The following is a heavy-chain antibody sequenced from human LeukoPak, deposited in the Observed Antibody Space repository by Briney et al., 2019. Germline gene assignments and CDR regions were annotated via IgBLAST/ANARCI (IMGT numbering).Heavy chain of an antibody. V-gene: IGHV3-23*01. Sequence: GGSLRLSCAASGFTFSSYAMSWVRQAPGKGLEWVSAISGSGGSTYYADSVKGRFTISRDNSKNTLYLQMNSLRAEDTAVYYCAKAGIAVAGNSGWFDPWGQGTLVTVSS. CDR3: AKAGIAVAGNSGWFDP. D-gene: IGHD6-19*01. CDR1: GFTFSSYA. CDR2: ISGSGGST. J-gene: IGHJ5*02.